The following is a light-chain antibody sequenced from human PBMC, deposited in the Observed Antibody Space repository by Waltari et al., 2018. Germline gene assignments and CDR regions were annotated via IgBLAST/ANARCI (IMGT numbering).Light chain of an antibody. CDR3: MQATHWPWT. CDR1: QSLGSSDGHAY. CDR2: KVS. J-gene: IGKJ1*01. Sequence: DVVMTQSPISLSVTLGQPASISCRSSQSLGSSDGHAYLSWFHQRPGQSPRRLFYKVSDRDSGVPDRFSGSWSGTDFTLKISRVEAEDVGLYYCMQATHWPWTFGQGTKVEVK. V-gene: IGKV2-30*01.